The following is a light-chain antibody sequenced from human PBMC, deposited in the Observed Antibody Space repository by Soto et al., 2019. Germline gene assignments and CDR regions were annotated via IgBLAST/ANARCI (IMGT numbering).Light chain of an antibody. V-gene: IGLV2-8*01. CDR2: EVV. J-gene: IGLJ1*01. CDR1: KNDIGVYDF. Sequence: QSALTQPPSASGSPGQSVTISCTGTKNDIGVYDFVSWYQHHPGKAPRLIIYEVVQRPSGVPDRFSGSKSGNTASLTVSGLQAVDEADYVCKSYAGSNTYVFGSGTKLTVL. CDR3: KSYAGSNTYV.